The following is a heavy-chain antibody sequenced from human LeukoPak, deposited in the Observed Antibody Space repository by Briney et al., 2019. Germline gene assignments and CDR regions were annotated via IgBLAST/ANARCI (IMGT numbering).Heavy chain of an antibody. V-gene: IGHV3-7*01. J-gene: IGHJ4*02. CDR1: GFTFSSYW. CDR3: ARGSEYTSSTNYYFDY. D-gene: IGHD6-6*01. Sequence: GGSLRLSCAASGFTFSSYWMSWVRQAPGKGLEWVANIKQDGSEKHYVDSMKGRFTISRDNAKKSLFLHMNSLRVEDTAVYYCARGSEYTSSTNYYFDYWGQGTLVTVSS. CDR2: IKQDGSEK.